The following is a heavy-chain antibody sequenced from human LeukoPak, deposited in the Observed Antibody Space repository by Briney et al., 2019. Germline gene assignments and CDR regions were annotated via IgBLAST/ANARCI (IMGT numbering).Heavy chain of an antibody. CDR3: ARRPRSSWYSSGYYYYGMDV. V-gene: IGHV1-46*01. CDR2: INPSGGST. D-gene: IGHD6-13*01. CDR1: GYTFTSYY. Sequence: ASVKVSCKASGYTFTSYYMHWVRQAPGQGLEWMGIINPSGGSTSYAQKFQGRVTMTRNTSISTAYMELSSLRSEDTAVYYCARRPRSSWYSSGYYYYGMDVWGQGTTVTVSS. J-gene: IGHJ6*02.